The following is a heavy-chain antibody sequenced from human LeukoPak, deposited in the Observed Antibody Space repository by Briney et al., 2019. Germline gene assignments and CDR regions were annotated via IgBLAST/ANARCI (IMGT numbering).Heavy chain of an antibody. D-gene: IGHD3-22*01. CDR2: IYHSGSN. J-gene: IGHJ3*02. Sequence: SETLSLTCTVSGYSISSCYYRGWIRQPPGKGLEWIGSIYHSGSNYYNPSLKSRVTISVDTSKNQFSLKLNSVTAADTAVYYCAKSNGYVLVDIWRQGTMVSVSS. V-gene: IGHV4-38-2*02. CDR3: AKSNGYVLVDI. CDR1: GYSISSCYY.